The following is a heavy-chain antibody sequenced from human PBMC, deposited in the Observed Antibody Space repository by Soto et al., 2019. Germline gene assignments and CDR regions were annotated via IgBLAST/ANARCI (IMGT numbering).Heavy chain of an antibody. CDR2: ISGHNGDT. V-gene: IGHV1-18*01. Sequence: ASVKVSCKASGYTFARYGIDWVRQAPGQGLEWMGWISGHNGDTKYVQKFQGRVSMTTDTSTSTASMELRSLRSDDTAVYYCARSSQSTVDTFDYWGQGTLVTVSS. CDR3: ARSSQSTVDTFDY. D-gene: IGHD4-17*01. J-gene: IGHJ4*02. CDR1: GYTFARYG.